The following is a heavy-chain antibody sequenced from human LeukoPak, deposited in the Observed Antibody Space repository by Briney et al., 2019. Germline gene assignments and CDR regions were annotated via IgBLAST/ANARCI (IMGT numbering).Heavy chain of an antibody. D-gene: IGHD5-12*01. CDR2: INTNTGNP. J-gene: IGHJ4*02. CDR3: ARDGGYDFSFDY. CDR1: GYTFTRYS. V-gene: IGHV7-4-1*02. Sequence: ASVEVSCKASGYTFTRYSMSWVRQAPGQGLEWMGWINTNTGNPTNAQGFTGRLVFSLDTSVNTAYLQISSLRAEDTAVYYCARDGGYDFSFDYWGQGTLVTVSS.